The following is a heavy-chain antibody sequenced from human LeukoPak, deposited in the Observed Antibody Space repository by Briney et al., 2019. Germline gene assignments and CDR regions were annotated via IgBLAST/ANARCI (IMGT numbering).Heavy chain of an antibody. CDR3: ARDWGYCSGGNCQIHWFDP. J-gene: IGHJ5*02. CDR2: INPNSGDT. CDR1: GYTFTGYY. V-gene: IGHV1-2*02. Sequence: ASVKVSCKASGYTFTGYYMHWVRQAPGQGLEWMGWINPNSGDTNYAQKFQDRVTMTRDTSISTAYMELTRLRSDDTALYYCARDWGYCSGGNCQIHWFDPWGQGTLVTVSS. D-gene: IGHD2-15*01.